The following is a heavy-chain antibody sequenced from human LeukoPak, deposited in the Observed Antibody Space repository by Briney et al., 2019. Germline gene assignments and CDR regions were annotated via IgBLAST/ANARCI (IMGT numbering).Heavy chain of an antibody. CDR3: ARKRQNDDVVVVAATTIPYYFDY. Sequence: SETLSLTCTVSGGSISSSSYYWGWIRQPPGEGLEWIGSIYYSGSTYYNPSLKSRVTISVDTSKNQFSLKLSSVTAADTAVYYCARKRQNDDVVVVAATTIPYYFDYWGQGTLVTVSS. J-gene: IGHJ4*02. CDR2: IYYSGST. V-gene: IGHV4-39*01. D-gene: IGHD2-15*01. CDR1: GGSISSSSYY.